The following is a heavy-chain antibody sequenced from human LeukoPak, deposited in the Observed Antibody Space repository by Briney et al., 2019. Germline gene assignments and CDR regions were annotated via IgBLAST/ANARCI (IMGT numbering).Heavy chain of an antibody. Sequence: GGSLRLSCAASGFTFSTYWMSWVRQAPGKGLEWVSYISSSGSTIYYADSVKGRFTISRDNAKNSLYLQMNSLRAEDTAVYYCARDRRYCGGDCYSGYFDYWGQGTLVTVSS. J-gene: IGHJ4*02. CDR1: GFTFSTYW. CDR3: ARDRRYCGGDCYSGYFDY. V-gene: IGHV3-48*04. D-gene: IGHD2-21*02. CDR2: ISSSGSTI.